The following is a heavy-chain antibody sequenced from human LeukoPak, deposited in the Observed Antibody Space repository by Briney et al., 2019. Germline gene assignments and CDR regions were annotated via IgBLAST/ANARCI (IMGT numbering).Heavy chain of an antibody. J-gene: IGHJ5*02. V-gene: IGHV1-18*01. D-gene: IGHD2-15*01. CDR1: GETLTESA. Sequence: GASVKVSCKISGETLTESAIHWVRQAPGQGLEWMGWISAYNGNTNYAQKLQGRVTMTTDTSTSTAYMELRSLRSDDTAVYYCARGQMDIVVVVAAHLSGWFDPWGQGTLVTVSS. CDR3: ARGQMDIVVVVAAHLSGWFDP. CDR2: ISAYNGNT.